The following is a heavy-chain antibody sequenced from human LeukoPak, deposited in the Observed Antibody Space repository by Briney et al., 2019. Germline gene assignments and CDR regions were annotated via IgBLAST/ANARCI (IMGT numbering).Heavy chain of an antibody. D-gene: IGHD3-10*01. CDR3: ARHADMVRGVTNDY. Sequence: SETLSLTCTVSGGSISSYYWSWIRQPPGKGLEWIGYIYYSGSTNYNPSLKSRVTISVDTSKNQFSLKLSSVTAADTAVYYCARHADMVRGVTNDYWGQGTLVTVYS. J-gene: IGHJ4*01. CDR2: IYYSGST. CDR1: GGSISSYY. V-gene: IGHV4-59*08.